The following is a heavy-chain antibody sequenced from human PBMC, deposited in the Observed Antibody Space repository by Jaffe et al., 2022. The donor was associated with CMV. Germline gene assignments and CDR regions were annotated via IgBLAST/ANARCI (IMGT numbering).Heavy chain of an antibody. CDR1: GFTFSSYE. CDR3: ARDRYCTNGVCYTWNWFDP. J-gene: IGHJ5*02. V-gene: IGHV3-48*03. D-gene: IGHD2-8*01. CDR2: ISSSGSTI. Sequence: EVQLVESGGGLVQPGGSLRLSCAASGFTFSSYEMNWVRQAPGKGLEWVSYISSSGSTIYYADSVKGRFTISRDNAKNSLYLQMNSLRAEDTAVYYCARDRYCTNGVCYTWNWFDPWGQGTLVTVSS.